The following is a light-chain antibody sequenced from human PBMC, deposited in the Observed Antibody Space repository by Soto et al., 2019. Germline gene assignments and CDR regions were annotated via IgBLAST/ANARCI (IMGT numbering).Light chain of an antibody. CDR3: SSYTSSSTLGGV. CDR1: SSDVGGYNY. CDR2: EVS. V-gene: IGLV2-14*01. Sequence: QSALTQPASVSGSPGQSITISCTGTSSDVGGYNYVSLYQQHPGKAPKLMIYEVSNRPSGVSNRFSGSKSGNTASLTISGLQAEDEADYSCSSYTSSSTLGGVFGTGTKLTVL. J-gene: IGLJ1*01.